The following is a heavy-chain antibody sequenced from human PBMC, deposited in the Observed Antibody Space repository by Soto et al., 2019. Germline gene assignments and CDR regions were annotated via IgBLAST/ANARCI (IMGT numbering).Heavy chain of an antibody. CDR1: GGTFSSYA. Sequence: GASVKVSCKASGGTFSSYAISWVRQAPGQGLEWMGGIIPIFGTANYAQKFQGRVTITADESTSTAYMELSSLRSEDTAVYYCASWDVGGCFDPWGQGTRVTVSS. J-gene: IGHJ5*02. D-gene: IGHD1-26*01. V-gene: IGHV1-69*13. CDR3: ASWDVGGCFDP. CDR2: IIPIFGTA.